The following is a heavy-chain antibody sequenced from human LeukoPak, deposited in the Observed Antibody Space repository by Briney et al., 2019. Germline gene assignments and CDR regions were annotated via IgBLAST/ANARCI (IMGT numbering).Heavy chain of an antibody. D-gene: IGHD3-22*01. CDR2: ISSSSSYI. V-gene: IGHV3-21*01. CDR3: ATTYYYDSSGIYPVY. Sequence: GGSLRLSCAASGFTFSSYGMTWVRQAPGKGLEWVSSISSSSSYIYYADSVKGRFTISRDNAKNSLYLQMNSLRAEDTAVYYCATTYYYDSSGIYPVYWGQGTLVTVSS. CDR1: GFTFSSYG. J-gene: IGHJ4*02.